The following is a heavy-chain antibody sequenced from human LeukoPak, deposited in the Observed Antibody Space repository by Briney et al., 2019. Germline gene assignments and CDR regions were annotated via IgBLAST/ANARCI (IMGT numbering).Heavy chain of an antibody. J-gene: IGHJ4*02. V-gene: IGHV3-43*02. Sequence: AGSLRLSCAASGFTFDDYAMPWVRQAPGKGLEWVSLISGDGGSTYYADSVKGRFTISRDNSKNSLYLQMNSLRTEDTALYYCAKGGADYGSGSYYLFDYWGQGTLVTVSS. CDR2: ISGDGGST. CDR3: AKGGADYGSGSYYLFDY. CDR1: GFTFDDYA. D-gene: IGHD3-10*01.